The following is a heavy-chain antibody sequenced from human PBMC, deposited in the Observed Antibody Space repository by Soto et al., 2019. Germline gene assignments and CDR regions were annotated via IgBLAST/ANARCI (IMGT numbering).Heavy chain of an antibody. D-gene: IGHD3-10*01. Sequence: AAVKVSCKTSRYTFTDHGIDWVRQAPGQGLEWVGWVSSYNGNTNYAYNLKDRVIMTTDASTSTAYMELRGLRSDYTAVYYCAREVEGSYSPADFWGQGTPVTVSS. CDR2: VSSYNGNT. CDR1: RYTFTDHG. CDR3: AREVEGSYSPADF. J-gene: IGHJ4*02. V-gene: IGHV1-18*01.